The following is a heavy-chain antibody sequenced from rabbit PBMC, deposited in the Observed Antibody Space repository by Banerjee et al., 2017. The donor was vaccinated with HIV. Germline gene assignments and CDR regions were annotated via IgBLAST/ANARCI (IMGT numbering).Heavy chain of an antibody. CDR2: IDTASNTAI. V-gene: IGHV1S40*01. CDR3: AKGDYFNL. J-gene: IGHJ4*01. Sequence: QSLEESGGDLVKPGASLTLTCTASGFSFSSSYCMSWVRQAPGKGLEWIGRIDTASNTAIYYASWAKGRFTISKTSSTTVTLQMTSLTAADTATYFCAKGDYFNLWGQGTLVTVS. CDR1: GFSFSSSYC.